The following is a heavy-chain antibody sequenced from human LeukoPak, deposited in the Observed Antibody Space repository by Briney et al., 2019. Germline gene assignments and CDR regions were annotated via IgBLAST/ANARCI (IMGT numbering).Heavy chain of an antibody. D-gene: IGHD4-17*01. CDR3: AREDYGDYLDY. Sequence: PGGSLRLSCAASGFTFSSYWMSWVRQAPGKGLEWVANIKQHGSEKYYVDSVKGRFTISRDNAKNSLYLQMNSLRAEDTAVYYCAREDYGDYLDYWGQGTLVTVSS. CDR1: GFTFSSYW. V-gene: IGHV3-7*01. J-gene: IGHJ4*02. CDR2: IKQHGSEK.